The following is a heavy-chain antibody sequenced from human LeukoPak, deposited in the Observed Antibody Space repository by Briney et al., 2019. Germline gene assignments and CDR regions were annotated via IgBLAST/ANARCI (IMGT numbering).Heavy chain of an antibody. V-gene: IGHV3-30*02. J-gene: IGHJ5*02. D-gene: IGHD4-17*01. Sequence: GGSLRLSCAASGFTFSSYGMHWVRQAPGKGLEWVAFIRYDGSNKYYADSVKGRFTISRDNSKNTLYLQMNSLRAEDTAVYYCARSPEPFDYGPYNWFDPWGQGTRVTVSS. CDR3: ARSPEPFDYGPYNWFDP. CDR1: GFTFSSYG. CDR2: IRYDGSNK.